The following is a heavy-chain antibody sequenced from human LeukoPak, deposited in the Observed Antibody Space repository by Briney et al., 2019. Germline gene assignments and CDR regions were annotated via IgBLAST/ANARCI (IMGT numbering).Heavy chain of an antibody. CDR3: ASYSSSYNYYYYYGMDV. J-gene: IGHJ6*02. Sequence: SETLSLTCAVYGGSFSGYYWSWIRQPPGKGLEWIGEINHSGSTNYNPSLESRVTISVDTSKNQFSLKLSSVTAADTAVYYCASYSSSYNYYYYYGMDVWGQGTTVTVSS. CDR2: INHSGST. D-gene: IGHD6-6*01. CDR1: GGSFSGYY. V-gene: IGHV4-34*01.